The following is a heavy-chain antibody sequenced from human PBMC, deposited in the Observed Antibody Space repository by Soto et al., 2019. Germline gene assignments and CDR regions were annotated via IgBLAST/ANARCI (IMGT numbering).Heavy chain of an antibody. V-gene: IGHV3-23*01. D-gene: IGHD2-2*02. CDR2: ISGSGGSTYYAHTST. CDR1: GFTFSSYA. J-gene: IGHJ4*02. Sequence: EVQLLESGGGLVQPGGSLRLSCAASGFTFSSYAMNWLRQAPGKGLEWVSTISGSGGSTYYAHTSTYYADSVKGRFTIPTDNSKNTLYLPMNSLIAEDTAVYYCAKVGGTSHPPIPVDYWGQGTLVTVSS. CDR3: AKVGGTSHPPIPVDY.